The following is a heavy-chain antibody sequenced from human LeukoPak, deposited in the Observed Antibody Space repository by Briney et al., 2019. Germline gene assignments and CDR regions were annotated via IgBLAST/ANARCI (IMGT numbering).Heavy chain of an antibody. CDR2: TYYRSKWYN. D-gene: IGHD4-17*01. Sequence: KPSQTLSLTCAISGDSVSSNSAAWNWIRQSPSRGLEWLGRTYYRSKWYNDYAVPVKSRITINPDTSKNQFSLQLNSVTPEDTAVYYCARAELETRLRGPYYYYGMDVWGQGTTVTVSS. V-gene: IGHV6-1*01. CDR1: GDSVSSNSAA. CDR3: ARAELETRLRGPYYYYGMDV. J-gene: IGHJ6*02.